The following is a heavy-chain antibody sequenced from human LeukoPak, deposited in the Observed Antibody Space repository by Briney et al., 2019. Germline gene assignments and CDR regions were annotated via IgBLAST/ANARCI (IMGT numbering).Heavy chain of an antibody. D-gene: IGHD2-15*01. CDR1: GGSFSGYY. J-gene: IGHJ4*02. Sequence: PSETLSLSCAVYGGSFSGYYWSWIRQPPGKGLEWIGEINHSGSTNYNPSLKSRVTISVDTSKNQFSLKLSSVTAADTAVYYCARGRALPCGYCSGGSCRPFDYWGQGTLVTVS. CDR3: ARGRALPCGYCSGGSCRPFDY. V-gene: IGHV4-34*01. CDR2: INHSGST.